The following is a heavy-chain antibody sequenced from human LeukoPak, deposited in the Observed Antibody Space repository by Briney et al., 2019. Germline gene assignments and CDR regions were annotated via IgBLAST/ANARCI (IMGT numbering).Heavy chain of an antibody. Sequence: ASVKVSCKTSGYSFTSYAINWVRQAPGQGLEWMGWINGYNANTNYAQKFQGRFTLTTDTSTSTTYMELRSLRSDDTAVYYCARSISDSYAERAFDIWGQGTMVSVSS. D-gene: IGHD3-16*01. V-gene: IGHV1-18*01. CDR3: ARSISDSYAERAFDI. J-gene: IGHJ3*02. CDR2: INGYNANT. CDR1: GYSFTSYA.